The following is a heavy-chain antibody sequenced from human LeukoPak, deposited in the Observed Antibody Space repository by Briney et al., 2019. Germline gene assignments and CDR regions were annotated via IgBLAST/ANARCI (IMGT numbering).Heavy chain of an antibody. CDR1: GFTFSDYY. Sequence: GGSLRLSCAASGFTFSDYYMSWIRQAPGKGLEWVSYISSSGSTIYYADSVKGRLTISRDNSKNTLYLQMNSLRAEDTAVYYCAKVPYQLLPDWGQGTLVTVSS. J-gene: IGHJ4*02. D-gene: IGHD2-2*01. CDR2: ISSSGSTI. V-gene: IGHV3-11*01. CDR3: AKVPYQLLPD.